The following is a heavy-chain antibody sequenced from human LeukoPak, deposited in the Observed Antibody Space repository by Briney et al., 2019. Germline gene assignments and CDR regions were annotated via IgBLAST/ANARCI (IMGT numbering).Heavy chain of an antibody. D-gene: IGHD3-22*01. CDR2: INPNSGGT. J-gene: IGHJ6*02. CDR3: ARAPSVNCYDSSGYLSAYYYGMDV. V-gene: IGHV1-2*02. CDR1: GYTFTGYY. Sequence: ASVKVSCKASGYTFTGYYMHWVRQAPGQGLEWMGWINPNSGGTNYAQKFQGRVTMTRDTSISTAYMELSRLRSDDTAVYYCARAPSVNCYDSSGYLSAYYYGMDVWGQGTTVTVSS.